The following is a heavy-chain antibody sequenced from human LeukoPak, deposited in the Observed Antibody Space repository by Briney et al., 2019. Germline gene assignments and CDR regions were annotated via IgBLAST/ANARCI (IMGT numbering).Heavy chain of an antibody. CDR2: ISGEGGST. Sequence: GGALRLSCAASGFTFDEYAMQWVRHAPGKGMEWVSLISGEGGSTYYADSVKGRFSIFRDKSKNSLYLQMNRVRTEDTALYYCVKDSPIERFQHWGQGTLVTVSS. CDR1: GFTFDEYA. D-gene: IGHD2/OR15-2a*01. J-gene: IGHJ1*01. V-gene: IGHV3-43*02. CDR3: VKDSPIERFQH.